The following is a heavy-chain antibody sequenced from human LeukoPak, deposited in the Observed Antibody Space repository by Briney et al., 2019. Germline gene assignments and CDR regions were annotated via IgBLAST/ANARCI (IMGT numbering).Heavy chain of an antibody. CDR2: IGADGVTA. CDR3: AREGGRSGQWYYDL. D-gene: IGHD3-16*01. Sequence: GGSLRPSCAASGFTFTSYSIHWVRQVPTKGPEYVSVIGADGVTAFYADSVKGRFTISRDNSKKTVDLEMGSLTAEDTAVYYCAREGGRSGQWYYDLWGRGTLVTVSS. CDR1: GFTFTSYS. V-gene: IGHV3-64*02. J-gene: IGHJ2*01.